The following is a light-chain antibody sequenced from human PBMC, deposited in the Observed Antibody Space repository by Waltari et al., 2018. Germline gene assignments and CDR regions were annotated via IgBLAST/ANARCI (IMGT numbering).Light chain of an antibody. J-gene: IGKJ3*01. CDR2: AAS. CDR1: QTISTY. CDR3: HQSHTAPHT. Sequence: DIQMTQSPSSLSASVGDSVTITCRASQTISTYLNWYQQTPGKAPKLLMYAASTLQSGVPSRFRGSGSGTDFTLTISSLQPEDFATYYCHQSHTAPHTFGPGTKVDLK. V-gene: IGKV1-39*01.